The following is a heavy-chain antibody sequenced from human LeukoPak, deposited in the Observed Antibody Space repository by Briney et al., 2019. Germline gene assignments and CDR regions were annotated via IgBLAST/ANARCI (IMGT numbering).Heavy chain of an antibody. J-gene: IGHJ4*02. D-gene: IGHD5-12*01. CDR2: ISSSSSYI. CDR3: AKGYSGYDWSLVDY. CDR1: GFTFSSYS. Sequence: PGGSLRLSCAASGFTFSSYSMNWVRQAPGKGLEWVSSISSSSSYIYYADSVKGRFTISRDNAKNPLYLQMNSLRAEDTAVYYCAKGYSGYDWSLVDYWGQGTLVTVSS. V-gene: IGHV3-21*01.